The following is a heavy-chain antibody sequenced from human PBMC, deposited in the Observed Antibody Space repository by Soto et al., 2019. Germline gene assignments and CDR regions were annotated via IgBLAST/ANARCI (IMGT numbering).Heavy chain of an antibody. CDR3: ARDYASGHYYYGMDV. D-gene: IGHD3-16*01. J-gene: IGHJ6*02. V-gene: IGHV4-31*02. Sequence: DLEWIGYIYYSGSTYYNPSLKSRVTISVDTSKNQFSLKLSSVTAADTAVYYCARDYASGHYYYGMDVWGQGTTVTVSS. CDR2: IYYSGST.